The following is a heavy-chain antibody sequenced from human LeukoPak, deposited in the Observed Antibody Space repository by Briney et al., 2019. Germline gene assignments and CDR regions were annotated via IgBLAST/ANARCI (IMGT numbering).Heavy chain of an antibody. V-gene: IGHV1-46*01. CDR2: INPSDGST. J-gene: IGHJ5*02. CDR3: ARVHWGWTFDP. CDR1: RYTFTKYN. D-gene: IGHD7-27*01. Sequence: ASGKVSCKASRYTFTKYNMHWARQAPGQGLEWMGIINPSDGSTRYAQKFQGRVTMTRDMSTSTVYMELSSLRSEDTAVYYCARVHWGWTFDPWGQGTLVTVSS.